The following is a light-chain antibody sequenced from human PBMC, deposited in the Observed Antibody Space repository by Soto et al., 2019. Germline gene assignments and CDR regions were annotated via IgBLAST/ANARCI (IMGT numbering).Light chain of an antibody. J-gene: IGLJ2*01. CDR2: DVS. V-gene: IGLV2-14*01. CDR1: SSDVGGYNY. Sequence: QSVLTQPASVSGSPGQSITISCTGTSSDVGGYNYVSWYQQHPGKVPKLIIYDVSSLPSGVSNRFSGSKSDNTASLTISGLQTEDESDYYCSSYTSSSTRVVFGGGTKLTVL. CDR3: SSYTSSSTRVV.